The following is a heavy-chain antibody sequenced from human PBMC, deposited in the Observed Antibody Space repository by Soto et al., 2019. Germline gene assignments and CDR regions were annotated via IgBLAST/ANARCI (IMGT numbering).Heavy chain of an antibody. V-gene: IGHV1-24*01. Sequence: ASVKVSCKVSGYTLNELSMHWVRQAPGKGLEWMGGFDPEDGETIYAQKFQGRVTMTEDTSTDTAYMELSSLRSDDTAIYYCARDRSHSSGYWWLDSCGQGTLVTVSS. CDR3: ARDRSHSSGYWWLDS. D-gene: IGHD3-22*01. J-gene: IGHJ5*01. CDR1: GYTLNELS. CDR2: FDPEDGET.